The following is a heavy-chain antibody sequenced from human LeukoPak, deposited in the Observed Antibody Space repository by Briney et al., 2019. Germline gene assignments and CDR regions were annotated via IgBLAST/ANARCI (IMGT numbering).Heavy chain of an antibody. V-gene: IGHV1-69*06. CDR2: IIPIFGTA. J-gene: IGHJ6*03. D-gene: IGHD3-3*01. CDR1: GCTFSSYA. CDR3: ARSWLRFLEWLGYYYYYMDV. Sequence: ASVKVSCKASGCTFSSYAISWVRQAPGQGLEWMGGIIPIFGTANYAQKFQGRVTITADKSTSTAYMELSSLRSEDTAVYYCARSWLRFLEWLGYYYYYMDVWGKGTTVTVSS.